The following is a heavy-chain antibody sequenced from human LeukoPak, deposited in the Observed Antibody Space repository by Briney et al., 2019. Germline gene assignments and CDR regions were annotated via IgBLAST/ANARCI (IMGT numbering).Heavy chain of an antibody. V-gene: IGHV5-51*01. CDR2: IYPGDSDT. Sequence: GESLKISCKGSGYSFTSYWIGWVRQMPGKGLEWMGIIYPGDSDTRYSPSFQGQVTISADKSISTAYLQWSSLKASDTAMYYCARPLRPHIAAAGFDYWGQGTLVTVSS. CDR1: GYSFTSYW. J-gene: IGHJ4*02. D-gene: IGHD6-13*01. CDR3: ARPLRPHIAAAGFDY.